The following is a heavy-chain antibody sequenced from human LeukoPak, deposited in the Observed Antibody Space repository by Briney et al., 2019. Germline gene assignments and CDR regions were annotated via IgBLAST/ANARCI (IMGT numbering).Heavy chain of an antibody. CDR1: GGSHSSSNW. CDR2: IYHSGST. D-gene: IGHD1-26*01. V-gene: IGHV4-4*02. Sequence: SETLSLTRPVSGGSHSSSNWGRWVRPPPGEGVEWIGEIYHSGSTNYNPSLKSRVTISVDKSKNQFSLKLSSVTAADTAVYYCARRIVGARDAFDIWGQGTMVTVSS. J-gene: IGHJ3*02. CDR3: ARRIVGARDAFDI.